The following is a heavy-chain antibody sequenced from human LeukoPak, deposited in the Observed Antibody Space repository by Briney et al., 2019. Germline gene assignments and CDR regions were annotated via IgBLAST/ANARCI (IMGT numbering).Heavy chain of an antibody. CDR1: GGSFSGYY. J-gene: IGHJ4*02. CDR2: IDYSGDT. CDR3: ARVVLSYGSGSYYNV. V-gene: IGHV4-34*01. D-gene: IGHD3-10*01. Sequence: SETLSLTCAVYGGSFSGYYWSWIRQPPGKGLEWIGQIDYSGDTNYNPSLKSRVTISVDTSKNQFSLKLRSVTAADTAVYYCARVVLSYGSGSYYNVWGQGTLVTVSS.